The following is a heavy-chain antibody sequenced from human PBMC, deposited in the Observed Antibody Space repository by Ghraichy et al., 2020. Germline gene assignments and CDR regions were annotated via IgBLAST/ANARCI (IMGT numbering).Heavy chain of an antibody. J-gene: IGHJ4*02. D-gene: IGHD2-2*01. CDR2: INHRGST. CDR1: GGSFSGYY. CDR3: AHCSRRTRKYDY. Sequence: SETLSLTCAVYGGSFSGYYWSWIRQPPGKGLEWIGEINHRGSTNYNPSLKSRVTISVDTSKNQFSLKLSSVTAADTAVYYCAHCSRRTRKYDYWGQGTLVTVSS. V-gene: IGHV4-34*01.